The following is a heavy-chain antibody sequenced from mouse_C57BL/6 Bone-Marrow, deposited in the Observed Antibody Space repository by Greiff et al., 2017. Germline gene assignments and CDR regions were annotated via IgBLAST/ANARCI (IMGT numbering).Heavy chain of an antibody. V-gene: IGHV1-81*01. Sequence: QVQLQQSGAELARPGASVKLSCKASGYTFTSYGISWVKQRTGQGLEWIGEIYPRSGNTYYNEKFKGKATLTADKSSSTAYMEIRSLASEDSAVYFCARRRRGGQGTTLTVTA. CDR3: ARRRR. J-gene: IGHJ2*01. CDR2: IYPRSGNT. CDR1: GYTFTSYG.